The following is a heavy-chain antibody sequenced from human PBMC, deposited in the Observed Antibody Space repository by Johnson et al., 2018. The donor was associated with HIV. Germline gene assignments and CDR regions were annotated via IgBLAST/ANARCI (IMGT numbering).Heavy chain of an antibody. CDR3: ARAAFPYISGWYRPFDAFDM. CDR2: IRNDGSNE. Sequence: VQLVESGGGLIQPGGSLRLSCAASGFTVSSNYMSWVRQAPGKGLEWVAFIRNDGSNEYYADSVKGRFTISRDNSKNTLYLQMNSLRAEDTALYYCARAAFPYISGWYRPFDAFDMWGQGTTVTVSS. D-gene: IGHD6-19*01. J-gene: IGHJ3*02. V-gene: IGHV3-30*02. CDR1: GFTVSSNY.